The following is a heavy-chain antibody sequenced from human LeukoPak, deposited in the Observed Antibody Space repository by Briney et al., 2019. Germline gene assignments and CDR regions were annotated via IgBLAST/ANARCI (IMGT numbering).Heavy chain of an antibody. CDR3: ARGGDSVPTTVVTRFGY. CDR1: GGSFSGYY. J-gene: IGHJ4*02. D-gene: IGHD4-23*01. CDR2: INHSGST. V-gene: IGHV4-34*01. Sequence: SETLSLTCAVYGGSFSGYYWSWIRQPPGKGLEWIGEINHSGSTNYNPSLKSRVTISVDTSKNQFSLKLSSVTAADTAVYYCARGGDSVPTTVVTRFGYWGQGTLVTVSS.